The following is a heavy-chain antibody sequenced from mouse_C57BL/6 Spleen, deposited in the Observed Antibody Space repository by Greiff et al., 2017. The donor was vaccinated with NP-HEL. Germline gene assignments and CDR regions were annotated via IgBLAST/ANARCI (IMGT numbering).Heavy chain of an antibody. Sequence: VQLKDSGPGLVKPSQSLSLTCTVTGYSITSGYGWNWIRQFPGNKLEWMGYISYSGSTNYNPSLKSRISIPRDTSKNQFFLQLNSVTTEDTATYYCARTASIKYWGQGTTLTVAS. V-gene: IGHV3-2*02. CDR1: GYSITSGYG. CDR2: ISYSGST. CDR3: ARTASIKY. D-gene: IGHD1-2*01. J-gene: IGHJ2*01.